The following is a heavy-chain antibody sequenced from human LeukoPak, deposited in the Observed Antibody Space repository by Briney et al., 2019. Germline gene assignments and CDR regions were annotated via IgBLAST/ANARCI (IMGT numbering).Heavy chain of an antibody. CDR2: IYYSGTA. D-gene: IGHD6-13*01. J-gene: IGHJ6*03. CDR1: GGSITGSY. Sequence: SETLSLTCTVSGGSITGSYWSWIRQPPGKGLEWIGFIYYSGTANYSPSLVSRLTMSVDTAKNQFSLKLSSVTAADTAVYYCARAPSSSSWYYYYYYYMDVWGKGTTVTVSS. V-gene: IGHV4-59*08. CDR3: ARAPSSSSWYYYYYYYMDV.